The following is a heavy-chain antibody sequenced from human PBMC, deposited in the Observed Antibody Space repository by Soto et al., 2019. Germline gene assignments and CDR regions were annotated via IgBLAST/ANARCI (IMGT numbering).Heavy chain of an antibody. CDR2: IFRGGSNQ. CDR3: AKSGLPFVEWFPV. J-gene: IGHJ6*02. D-gene: IGHD3-3*01. V-gene: IGHV3-30*18. Sequence: QAHLVESGGAVVQPGGYLRLSCAASGVTFSNYAMPWVRQAPGKGRDRVEGIFRGGSNQYYGESGKGLFTISRDNSRNTLYLQMNSLSAEDTAVYYCAKSGLPFVEWFPVWGQVTTVTVS. CDR1: GVTFSNYA.